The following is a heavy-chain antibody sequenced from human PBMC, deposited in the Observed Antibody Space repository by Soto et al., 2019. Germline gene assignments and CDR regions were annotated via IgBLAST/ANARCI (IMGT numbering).Heavy chain of an antibody. J-gene: IGHJ6*02. CDR2: ISSNDEK. V-gene: IGHV2-26*01. D-gene: IGHD6-13*01. Sequence: QVTLKASGPVLVKPTETLTLTCTVSGFSLSNARMGVSWIRQPPGKPLAWLSHISSNDEKSYSTSLKSRLTISKDTSKSQVVLTMTNMDPVDTATYYCARIIEVSISWQTYYYYDGMDVWGQGTTVTVSS. CDR3: ARIIEVSISWQTYYYYDGMDV. CDR1: GFSLSNARMG.